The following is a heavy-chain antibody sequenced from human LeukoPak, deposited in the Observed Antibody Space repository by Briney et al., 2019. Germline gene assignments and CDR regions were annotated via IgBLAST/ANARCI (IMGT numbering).Heavy chain of an antibody. CDR2: IYYSGST. V-gene: IGHV4-59*01. CDR3: ARGAGRPSGYYYYYGAFDI. D-gene: IGHD3-22*01. CDR1: GGSISSYY. Sequence: SETLSLTCTVSGGSISSYYWSWIRQPPGKGLEWIEYIYYSGSTNYNPSLKSRVTISVDTSKNQFSLKLSSVTAADTAVYYCARGAGRPSGYYYYYGAFDIWGQGTMVTVSS. J-gene: IGHJ3*02.